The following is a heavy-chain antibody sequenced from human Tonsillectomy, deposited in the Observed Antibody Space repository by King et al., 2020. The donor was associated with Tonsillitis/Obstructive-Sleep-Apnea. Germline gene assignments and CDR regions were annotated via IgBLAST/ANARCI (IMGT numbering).Heavy chain of an antibody. CDR3: ARDPSTGFYPGLGGMDV. Sequence: QVQLVESGAEVKKPGSSVTVSCKASGGTVTTDTISWVRQAPGQGLEWMGGIIPMSGTAHYSQKCRGRVTITADSSTNTVFLELNSLRSEDTAVYYCARDPSTGFYPGLGGMDVWGQGTTVTVSS. CDR2: IIPMSGTA. CDR1: GGTVTTDT. J-gene: IGHJ6*02. D-gene: IGHD3-22*01. V-gene: IGHV1-69*01.